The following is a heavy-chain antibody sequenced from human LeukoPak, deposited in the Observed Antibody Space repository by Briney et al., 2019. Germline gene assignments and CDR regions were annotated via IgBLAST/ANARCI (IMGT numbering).Heavy chain of an antibody. Sequence: PGRSLRLSCAASGVTFDDYAMHLVRQAPGKGLEWVSGISWNSGSIGYADSVKGRFTISRDNAKNSLYLQMNSLRAEDTALYYCAKGMTTVTYYGMDVWGQGTTVTVSS. D-gene: IGHD4-11*01. CDR2: ISWNSGSI. CDR1: GVTFDDYA. V-gene: IGHV3-9*01. CDR3: AKGMTTVTYYGMDV. J-gene: IGHJ6*02.